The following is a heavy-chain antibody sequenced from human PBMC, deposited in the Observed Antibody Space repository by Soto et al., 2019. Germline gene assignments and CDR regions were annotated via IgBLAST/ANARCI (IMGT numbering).Heavy chain of an antibody. CDR1: GFTFGTYT. D-gene: IGHD2-21*02. V-gene: IGHV3-21*01. CDR3: ARVMCGDCSSYYYYSMDV. J-gene: IGHJ6*02. Sequence: GGFLRLSCAASGFTFGTYTMNWVRQVPGKGLEWVSSIGTTSSYIYYADSVRGRFTISRDNAGGSVYLQMSSLRAEDTAVYYCARVMCGDCSSYYYYSMDVWGQGTTVTVSS. CDR2: IGTTSSYI.